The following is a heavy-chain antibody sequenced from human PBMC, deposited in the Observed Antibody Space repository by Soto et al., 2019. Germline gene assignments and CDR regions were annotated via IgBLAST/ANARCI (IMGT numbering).Heavy chain of an antibody. CDR3: ARVSMHSTTQPPGH. D-gene: IGHD1-1*01. CDR2: ISSSGTYI. V-gene: IGHV3-21*01. J-gene: IGHJ4*02. CDR1: GFTFSIYS. Sequence: EVQLVESGGGLVKPGGSLRLSCEASGFTFSIYSMSWDRQAPGKGLEWVSSISSSGTYIYYADSMKGRFTISRDDARNSLYLQMSSLRAEDTAVYYCARVSMHSTTQPPGHWGQGTLVTVSS.